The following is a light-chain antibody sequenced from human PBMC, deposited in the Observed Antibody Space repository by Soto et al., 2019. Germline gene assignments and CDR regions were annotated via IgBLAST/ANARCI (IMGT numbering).Light chain of an antibody. Sequence: EIVLTQSPATLSLSPGERATLSCRASQSVSSYLAWYQQKPGQAPRLLIYDASNRATAIPASFSGSGSGTDVTLTISSLEPEDFAVYYCQQRSNWPPDKYTFGQGTKLEI. CDR1: QSVSSY. V-gene: IGKV3-11*01. CDR3: QQRSNWPPDKYT. J-gene: IGKJ2*01. CDR2: DAS.